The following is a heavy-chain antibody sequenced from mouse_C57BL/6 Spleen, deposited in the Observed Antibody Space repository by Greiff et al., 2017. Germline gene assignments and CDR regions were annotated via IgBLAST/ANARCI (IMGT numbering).Heavy chain of an antibody. CDR2: IYPGSGST. D-gene: IGHD1-1*01. CDR3: ARSLITTVVAKDY. J-gene: IGHJ2*01. CDR1: GYTFTSYW. V-gene: IGHV1-55*01. Sequence: QVQLQQSGAELVKPGASVKMSCKASGYTFTSYWITWVKQRPGQGLEWIGDIYPGSGSTNYNEKFKSKATLTVDTSSSTAYMQLSSLTSEDSAVYYCARSLITTVVAKDYWGQGTTLTVSS.